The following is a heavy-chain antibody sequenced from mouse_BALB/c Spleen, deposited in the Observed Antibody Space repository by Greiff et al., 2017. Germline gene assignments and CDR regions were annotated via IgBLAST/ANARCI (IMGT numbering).Heavy chain of an antibody. CDR1: GFNIKDTY. Sequence: EVQLQESGAELVKPGASVKLSCTASGFNIKDTYMHWVKQRPEQGLEWIGRIDPANGNTKYDPKFQGKATITADTSSNTAYLQLSSLTSEDTAVYYCARWGNYEGAMDYWGQGTSVTVSS. D-gene: IGHD2-1*01. CDR2: IDPANGNT. CDR3: ARWGNYEGAMDY. J-gene: IGHJ4*01. V-gene: IGHV14-3*02.